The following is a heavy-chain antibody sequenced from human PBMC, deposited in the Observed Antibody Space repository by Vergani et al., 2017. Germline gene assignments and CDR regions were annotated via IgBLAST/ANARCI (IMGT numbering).Heavy chain of an antibody. V-gene: IGHV3-30*02. CDR3: AKDFVPGRAFDM. Sequence: QVQLVESGGGVVQPGESLRLSCAASTSGFTFNNSNMHWVRQAPGKGLEWVAFIRYDDSRNKYYAASVQGRFIISRDNSKNTVFLQMNSLRPEDTALYYCAKDFVPGRAFDMWGQGTQVTVSS. CDR1: GFTFNNSN. J-gene: IGHJ4*01. CDR2: IRYDDSRNK. D-gene: IGHD3-9*01.